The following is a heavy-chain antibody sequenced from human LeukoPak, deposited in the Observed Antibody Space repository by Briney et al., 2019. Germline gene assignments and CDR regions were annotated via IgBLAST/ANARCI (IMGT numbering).Heavy chain of an antibody. D-gene: IGHD5-18*01. V-gene: IGHV3-7*03. Sequence: GGSLRLSCVASGLTVSNHWMSWARQAPGKGLEWVANIREERGQEYYVDSVKGRFTISKNSAKNSLYLQMNTLRVEDTAMYYCASLDTAKQPLANHWGQGTLVTVSS. CDR3: ASLDTAKQPLANH. J-gene: IGHJ5*02. CDR1: GLTVSNHW. CDR2: IREERGQE.